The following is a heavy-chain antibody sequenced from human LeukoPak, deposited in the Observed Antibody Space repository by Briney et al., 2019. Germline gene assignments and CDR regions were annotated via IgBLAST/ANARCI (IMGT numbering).Heavy chain of an antibody. V-gene: IGHV3-23*01. CDR2: ISGSGGST. D-gene: IGHD2-2*01. CDR3: AAGYCSTTSCYGINY. Sequence: AGGSLRLSCAASGFTFSSYAMSWVRQAPGKGLEWVSAISGSGGSTYYADSVKGRFTISRDNSKNTLYLQMNSLRAEDTAVYYCAAGYCSTTSCYGINYWGQGTLVTVSS. CDR1: GFTFSSYA. J-gene: IGHJ4*02.